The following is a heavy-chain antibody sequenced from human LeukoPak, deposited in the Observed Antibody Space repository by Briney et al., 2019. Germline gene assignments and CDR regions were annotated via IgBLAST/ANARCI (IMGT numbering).Heavy chain of an antibody. Sequence: SETLSLTCTVSGGSISSYYWSWIRQPPGKGLEWIGYIYYSGSTNYNPSLKSRVTISGDTSKNQFSLKLSSVTAADTAVYYCARDVGGSSGFDYWGQGTLVTVSS. J-gene: IGHJ4*02. CDR1: GGSISSYY. D-gene: IGHD6-6*01. CDR2: IYYSGST. CDR3: ARDVGGSSGFDY. V-gene: IGHV4-59*01.